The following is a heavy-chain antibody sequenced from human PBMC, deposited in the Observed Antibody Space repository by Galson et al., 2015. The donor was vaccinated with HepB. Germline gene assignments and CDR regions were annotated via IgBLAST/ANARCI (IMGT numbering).Heavy chain of an antibody. Sequence: SETLSLTCSVSGGSINSYYWSWIRQPPGKGLEWIGYIYNSGSTNHNPSLKSRVTIPVDTSKNQFSLRLTSVTAADTAVYYCARDSALGDYHYAMDVWGQGTTVTVSS. CDR3: ARDSALGDYHYAMDV. CDR2: IYNSGST. D-gene: IGHD3-16*01. CDR1: GGSINSYY. J-gene: IGHJ6*02. V-gene: IGHV4-59*01.